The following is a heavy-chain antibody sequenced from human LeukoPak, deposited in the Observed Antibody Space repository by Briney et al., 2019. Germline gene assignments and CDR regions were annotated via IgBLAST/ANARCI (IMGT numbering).Heavy chain of an antibody. V-gene: IGHV3-30*02. CDR3: AKLGIAVAGTGLFFDY. Sequence: GGSLRLSCAASGFTFSSYGMHWVRQAPGKGLEWVAVIRYDGSNKYYADSVKGRFTISRDNSKNTLYLQMNSLRAEDTAVYYCAKLGIAVAGTGLFFDYWGQGTLVTVSS. D-gene: IGHD6-19*01. J-gene: IGHJ4*02. CDR2: IRYDGSNK. CDR1: GFTFSSYG.